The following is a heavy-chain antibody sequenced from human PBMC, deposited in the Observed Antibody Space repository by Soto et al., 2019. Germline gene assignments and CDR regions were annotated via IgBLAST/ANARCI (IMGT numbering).Heavy chain of an antibody. CDR2: IYYSGST. Sequence: SETLSLTCTVSGGSISSGGYYWSWIRQHPGKGLEWIGYIYYSGSTYYNPSLKSRVTISVDTSKNQFSLKLSSVTAADTAVYYCARLERGSSSAADAFDIWGQGTMVTV. D-gene: IGHD6-6*01. CDR3: ARLERGSSSAADAFDI. V-gene: IGHV4-31*03. CDR1: GGSISSGGYY. J-gene: IGHJ3*02.